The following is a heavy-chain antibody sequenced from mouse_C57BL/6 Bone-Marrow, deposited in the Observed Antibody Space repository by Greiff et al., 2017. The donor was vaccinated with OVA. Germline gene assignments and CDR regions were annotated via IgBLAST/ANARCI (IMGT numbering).Heavy chain of an antibody. Sequence: DVQLQESGGDLVKPGGSLKLSCAASGFTFSSYGMSWVRQTPDKRLEWVATISSGGSYTYYPDSVKGRFTISRDNAKNTLYLQMSSLKSEDTAMYYCAIHDSNFDYWGQGTTLTVSS. CDR2: ISSGGSYT. D-gene: IGHD2-5*01. CDR3: AIHDSNFDY. CDR1: GFTFSSYG. J-gene: IGHJ2*01. V-gene: IGHV5-6*01.